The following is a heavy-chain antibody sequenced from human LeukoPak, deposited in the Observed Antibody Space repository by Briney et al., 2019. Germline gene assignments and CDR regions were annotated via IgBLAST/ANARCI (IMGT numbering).Heavy chain of an antibody. J-gene: IGHJ3*02. Sequence: GGSLRLSCAASGFTVSSNYMSWVRQAPGKGLEWVSVIYSGGSTYYADSVKGRFTISRGNSKNTLYLQMNSLRAEDTAVYYCARADSSGYYLNSDAFDIWGQGTMVTVSS. CDR2: IYSGGST. D-gene: IGHD3-22*01. CDR3: ARADSSGYYLNSDAFDI. V-gene: IGHV3-53*01. CDR1: GFTVSSNY.